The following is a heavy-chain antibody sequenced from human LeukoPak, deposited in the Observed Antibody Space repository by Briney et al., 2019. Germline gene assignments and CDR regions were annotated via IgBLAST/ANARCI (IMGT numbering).Heavy chain of an antibody. V-gene: IGHV4-31*03. CDR1: GDSMSSGGYL. CDR2: IFYNGGS. J-gene: IGHJ3*01. CDR3: VRLTCSGSSCSGGGAFDV. Sequence: SETLSLTCSVSGDSMSSGGYLWTWMRQHPGKGLEWIGYIFYNGGSYYSPSLQSRLTISVDTSQKQFSLKMSSVTAADTAVYYCVRLTCSGSSCSGGGAFDVWGQGTVVTASS. D-gene: IGHD2-2*01.